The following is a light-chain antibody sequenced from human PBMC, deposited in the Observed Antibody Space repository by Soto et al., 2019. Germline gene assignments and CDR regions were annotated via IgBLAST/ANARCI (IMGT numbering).Light chain of an antibody. CDR2: GAS. J-gene: IGKJ1*01. CDR3: QHYGTSPGT. V-gene: IGKV3-20*01. Sequence: EIVLTQSPGTLSLSPGERATLSCRASQSIDSKYLGWYQQKPGQTPRLLIYGASSRATGIPDRFSGSGSGTHFTLTISRLEPEDFAVYYCQHYGTSPGTFGQGTKVELK. CDR1: QSIDSKY.